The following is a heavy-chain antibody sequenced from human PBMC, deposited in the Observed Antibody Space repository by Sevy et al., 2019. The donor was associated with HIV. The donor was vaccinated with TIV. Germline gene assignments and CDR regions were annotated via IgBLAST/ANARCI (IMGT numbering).Heavy chain of an antibody. CDR1: GYTFASYG. J-gene: IGHJ5*02. V-gene: IGHV1-18*01. D-gene: IGHD1-26*01. Sequence: ASVKVSCKASGYTFASYGISWVRQAPGQGLEWMGWVTPYNGHKKYAQKLQGRVTMTTGTSTSTAYMELRSLRSDDTAVYYCARCLGGLRPWEYNWFDPWGQGTLVTVSS. CDR2: VTPYNGHK. CDR3: ARCLGGLRPWEYNWFDP.